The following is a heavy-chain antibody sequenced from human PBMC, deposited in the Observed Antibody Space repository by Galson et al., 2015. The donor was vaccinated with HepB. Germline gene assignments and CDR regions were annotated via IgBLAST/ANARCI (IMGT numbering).Heavy chain of an antibody. D-gene: IGHD3-16*01. CDR1: GFTFTTYA. J-gene: IGHJ4*02. V-gene: IGHV3-30*01. CDR3: ARETWGSIDY. CDR2: ISNDERKR. Sequence: LRLSCAASGFTFTTYAMHWVRQAPGKGLECVAVISNDERKRYYADSVRGRFAISRDNSRNTLYLQMDSLRDENTALYYCARETWGSIDYWGQGALVTVSS.